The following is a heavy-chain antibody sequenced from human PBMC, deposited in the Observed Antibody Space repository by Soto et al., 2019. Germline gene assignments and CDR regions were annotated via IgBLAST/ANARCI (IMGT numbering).Heavy chain of an antibody. CDR3: ARVARDCGGDCYEQHTAYYFDY. J-gene: IGHJ4*02. D-gene: IGHD2-21*02. CDR2: IYYSGST. V-gene: IGHV4-30-4*01. Sequence: SETLSLTCTVSGGSISSGDYYWSWIRQPPGKGLEWIGYIYYSGSTYYNPSLKSRVTISVDTSKNQFSLKLSSVTAADTAVYYCARVARDCGGDCYEQHTAYYFDYWGQGTLVTVSS. CDR1: GGSISSGDYY.